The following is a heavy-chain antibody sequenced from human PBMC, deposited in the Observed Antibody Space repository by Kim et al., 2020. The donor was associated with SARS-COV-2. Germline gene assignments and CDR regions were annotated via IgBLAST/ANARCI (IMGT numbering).Heavy chain of an antibody. V-gene: IGHV1-46*01. D-gene: IGHD4-17*01. Sequence: AQKFQGRVTMTRETSTSTVYMELSSLRSEDTAVYYCARDYGGTPYYGMDVWGQGTTVTVSS. J-gene: IGHJ6*02. CDR3: ARDYGGTPYYGMDV.